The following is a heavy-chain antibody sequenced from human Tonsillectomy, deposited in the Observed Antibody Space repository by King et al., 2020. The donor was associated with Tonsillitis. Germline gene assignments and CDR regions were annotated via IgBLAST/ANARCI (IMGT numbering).Heavy chain of an antibody. V-gene: IGHV3-21*01. CDR1: GFTFSSYS. D-gene: IGHD5-12*01. Sequence: VQLVESGGGLVKPGGSLRLSCAASGFTFSSYSMNWVRQAPGKGLEWVSSISSSSSYIYYADSVKGRFTISRDNAKNSLYLQMNSLRAEDTAVYYCARDYSGYDSVSAFDIWGQGPMVTVSS. CDR2: ISSSSSYI. J-gene: IGHJ3*02. CDR3: ARDYSGYDSVSAFDI.